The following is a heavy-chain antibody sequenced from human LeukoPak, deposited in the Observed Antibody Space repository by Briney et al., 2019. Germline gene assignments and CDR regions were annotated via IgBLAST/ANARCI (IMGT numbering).Heavy chain of an antibody. Sequence: AGSLRLSCAASGFTFSSYGMHWVRQAPGKGLEWVAVISYDGSNKYYADSVKGRFTISRDNSKNTLYLQMNSLRAEDTAVYYCAKARCSGGSCYYYYGMDVWGKGTTVTVSS. CDR3: AKARCSGGSCYYYYGMDV. CDR1: GFTFSSYG. V-gene: IGHV3-30*18. D-gene: IGHD2-15*01. J-gene: IGHJ6*04. CDR2: ISYDGSNK.